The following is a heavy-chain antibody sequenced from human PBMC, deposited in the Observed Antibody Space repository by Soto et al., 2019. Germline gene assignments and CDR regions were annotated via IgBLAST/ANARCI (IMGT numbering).Heavy chain of an antibody. J-gene: IGHJ5*02. CDR1: GYTFTSYD. CDR2: MNPNSGNT. Sequence: QVQLVQSGAEVKKPGASVKVSCKASGYTFTSYDINWVRQATGQGLEWMGWMNPNSGNTGYAQKVQGRVTMTRNTSISTAYMELSSLRSEDTAVYYCARTHCSGGSCYSVFSWFDPWGQGTLVTVSS. D-gene: IGHD2-15*01. CDR3: ARTHCSGGSCYSVFSWFDP. V-gene: IGHV1-8*01.